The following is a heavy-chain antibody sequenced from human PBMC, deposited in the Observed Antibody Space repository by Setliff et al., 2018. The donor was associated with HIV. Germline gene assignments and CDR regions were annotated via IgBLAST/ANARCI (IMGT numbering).Heavy chain of an antibody. CDR1: GGSVSTGNYY. CDR3: ARARSSGSPDY. V-gene: IGHV4-61*01. J-gene: IGHJ4*02. Sequence: PSETLSLTCTVSGGSVSTGNYYWNWIRLPPGKGLEWIGYIFYSGSTNYNPSLKSRVTISVDTSKNQFSLRLNSVTAADTAVYYCARARSSGSPDYWGQGTLVTVSS. CDR2: IFYSGST. D-gene: IGHD3-22*01.